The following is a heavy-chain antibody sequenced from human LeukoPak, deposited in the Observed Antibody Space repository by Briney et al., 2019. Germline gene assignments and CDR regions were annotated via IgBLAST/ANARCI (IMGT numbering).Heavy chain of an antibody. D-gene: IGHD3-3*01. J-gene: IGHJ5*02. CDR1: GYTFTGYY. CDR3: ARDFWSGYYSGVEFDP. Sequence: GASVKVSCKASGYTFTGYYMHWVRQAPGQGLEWMGWINPNSRGTNYAQKFQGRVTMTRDTSISTAYMELSRLRSDDTAVYYCARDFWSGYYSGVEFDPWGQGTLVTASS. V-gene: IGHV1-2*02. CDR2: INPNSRGT.